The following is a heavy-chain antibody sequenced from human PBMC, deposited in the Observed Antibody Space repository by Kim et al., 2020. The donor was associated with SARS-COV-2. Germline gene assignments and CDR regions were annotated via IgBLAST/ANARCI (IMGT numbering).Heavy chain of an antibody. CDR3: ARDRGGSFDI. D-gene: IGHD3-10*01. CDR2: ST. J-gene: IGHJ3*02. V-gene: IGHV4-30-2*05. Sequence: STYYNPSLKSRVTISVDTSKNQFSLKLSSVTAADTAVYYCARDRGGSFDIWGQGTMVTVSS.